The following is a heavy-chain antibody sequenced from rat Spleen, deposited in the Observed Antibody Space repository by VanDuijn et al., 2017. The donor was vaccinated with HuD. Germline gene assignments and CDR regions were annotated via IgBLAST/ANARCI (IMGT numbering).Heavy chain of an antibody. CDR1: GFTFNRYW. D-gene: IGHD1-1*01. CDR2: ISSGGGGT. CDR3: ARHGYSGPSFDY. Sequence: EVQLVETGGGLVQPGRSLKLSCVASGFTFNRYWMYWVRQAPGKGLEWVSSISSGGGGTYYPDSVKGRFTISRDNAKSTLYLQMESLRSEDTASYYWARHGYSGPSFDYWGQGVMVTVSS. V-gene: IGHV5-58*01. J-gene: IGHJ2*01.